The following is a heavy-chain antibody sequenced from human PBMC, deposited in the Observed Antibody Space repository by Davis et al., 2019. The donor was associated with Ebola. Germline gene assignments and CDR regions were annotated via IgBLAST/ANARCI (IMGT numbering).Heavy chain of an antibody. CDR1: GYTFTTYD. V-gene: IGHV1-8*01. J-gene: IGHJ6*02. D-gene: IGHD1-1*01. CDR2: MNPNSGNT. CDR3: ARDLWTEGTVYGMDV. Sequence: ASVKVSCKASGYTFTTYDINWVRQATGQGLEWMGWMNPNSGNTGYAQKFQGRVTMTRNPSISTAYMELSSLRSEDTAVYYCARDLWTEGTVYGMDVWGQGTTVTVPS.